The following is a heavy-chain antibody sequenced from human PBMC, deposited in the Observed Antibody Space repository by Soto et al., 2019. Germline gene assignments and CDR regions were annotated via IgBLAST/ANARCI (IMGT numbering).Heavy chain of an antibody. V-gene: IGHV3-48*03. CDR2: ISSSGSTI. J-gene: IGHJ4*02. D-gene: IGHD3-22*01. CDR3: AGLSYYYDSSGQPFDY. Sequence: LRLSCAASGFTFSSYEMNWVRQAPGKGLEWVSYISSSGSTIYYADSVKGRFTISRDNAKNSLYLQMNSLRAEDTAVYYCAGLSYYYDSSGQPFDYWGQGTLVTVSS. CDR1: GFTFSSYE.